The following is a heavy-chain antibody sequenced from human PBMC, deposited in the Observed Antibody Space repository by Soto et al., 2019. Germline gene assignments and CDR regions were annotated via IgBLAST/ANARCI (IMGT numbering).Heavy chain of an antibody. Sequence: XASLILSCVASGFTFSSYGMHGVRQAPGKGLEWVAVIWFDGRNKYHADSVKGRFTISRDNSKNTLYLQMSSLRAEDTAVYYCARDRDYYDTSGYYYYFDYWGQGTLVTVS. CDR2: IWFDGRNK. CDR1: GFTFSSYG. CDR3: ARDRDYYDTSGYYYYFDY. J-gene: IGHJ4*02. V-gene: IGHV3-33*01. D-gene: IGHD3-22*01.